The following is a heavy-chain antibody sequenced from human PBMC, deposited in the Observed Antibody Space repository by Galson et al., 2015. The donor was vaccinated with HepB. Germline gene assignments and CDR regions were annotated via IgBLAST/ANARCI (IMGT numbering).Heavy chain of an antibody. J-gene: IGHJ4*02. V-gene: IGHV1-69*13. D-gene: IGHD2-2*01. CDR3: AREGIVVVPAASNYFDY. Sequence: SVKVSCKASGGTFSSYAISWVRQAPGQGLEWMGGIIPIFGTANYAQKFQGRVTITADESTSTAYMELSSLRSEDTAVYYCAREGIVVVPAASNYFDYWGQGTLVTVSS. CDR2: IIPIFGTA. CDR1: GGTFSSYA.